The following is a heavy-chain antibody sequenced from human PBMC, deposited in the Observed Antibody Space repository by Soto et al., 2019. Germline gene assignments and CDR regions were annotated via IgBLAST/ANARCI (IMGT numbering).Heavy chain of an antibody. CDR3: ARPSRVGDPGPFDY. CDR1: GFTFSSFA. J-gene: IGHJ4*02. CDR2: ISSSGSTI. Sequence: PGGSLRLSCAASGFTFSSFAMSWIRQAPGKGLEWVSYISSSGSTIYYADSVKGRFTISRDNAKNSLYLQMNSLRAEDTAVYYCARPSRVGDPGPFDYWGQGTLVTVSS. V-gene: IGHV3-11*01. D-gene: IGHD3-16*01.